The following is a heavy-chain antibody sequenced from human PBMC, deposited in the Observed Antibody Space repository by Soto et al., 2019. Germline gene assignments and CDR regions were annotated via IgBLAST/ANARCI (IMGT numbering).Heavy chain of an antibody. D-gene: IGHD1-1*01. CDR3: ARWNGFGDS. Sequence: GGSLRLSCAVSGFSLGPYGVTWVRQAPEKGLEWVTGFSGGSGAIFYADSVRGRFTISRDSSTAYLQMNNLRPEDTAVYFCARWNGFGDSWGQGSLVTVSS. J-gene: IGHJ4*02. CDR2: FSGGSGAI. CDR1: GFSLGPYG. V-gene: IGHV3-23*01.